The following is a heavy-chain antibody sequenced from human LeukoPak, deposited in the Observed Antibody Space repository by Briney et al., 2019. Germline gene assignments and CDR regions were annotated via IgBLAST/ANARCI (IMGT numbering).Heavy chain of an antibody. D-gene: IGHD6-13*01. CDR2: IYYSGST. Sequence: SETLSLTCTVSGGSISSGGYYWSWIRQPPGKSLEWIGYIYYSGSTYYNPSLKSRVTISVDTSKNQFSLKLSSVTAADTAVYYCARGVSEQQLAHWGQGTLVTVSS. CDR3: ARGVSEQQLAH. J-gene: IGHJ1*01. V-gene: IGHV4-30-4*08. CDR1: GGSISSGGYY.